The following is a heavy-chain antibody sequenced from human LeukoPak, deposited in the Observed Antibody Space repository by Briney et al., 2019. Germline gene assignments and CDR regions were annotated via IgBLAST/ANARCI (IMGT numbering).Heavy chain of an antibody. CDR1: DDSITIYY. J-gene: IGHJ6*03. D-gene: IGHD3-10*01. CDR3: ARGTYGSGSYSYYYYYMDV. Sequence: PSETLSLTCTVSDDSITIYYWSWIRQPPGKGLEWIGYIYYSGSTNYNPSLKSRVTISVDTSKNQFSLKLSSVTAADTAVYYCARGTYGSGSYSYYYYYMDVWGKGTTVTIPS. CDR2: IYYSGST. V-gene: IGHV4-59*01.